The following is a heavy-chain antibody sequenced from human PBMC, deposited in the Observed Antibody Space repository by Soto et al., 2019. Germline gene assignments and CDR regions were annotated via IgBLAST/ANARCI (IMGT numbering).Heavy chain of an antibody. Sequence: QITLKESGPTLVKPTQALTLTCSFSGFSLSTSGRGVGWIRQPPGKALEWLALIYWNDDKRFSPSLRSRLTITKDTSKNQVVLTMTNVDLVDTATYYCAHRGYGDYPRDNWFDPWGQGTLVTVSS. V-gene: IGHV2-5*01. CDR2: IYWNDDK. CDR3: AHRGYGDYPRDNWFDP. CDR1: GFSLSTSGRG. J-gene: IGHJ5*02. D-gene: IGHD4-17*01.